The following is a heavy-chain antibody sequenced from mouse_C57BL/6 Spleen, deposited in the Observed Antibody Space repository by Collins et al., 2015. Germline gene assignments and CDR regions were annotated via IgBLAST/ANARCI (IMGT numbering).Heavy chain of an antibody. Sequence: QVQLQQSGPELVKPGASVKISCKASGYAFSSSWMNWVKQRPGKGLEWIGRIYPGDGDTNYNGKFKGKATLTADKSSSTAYMQLSSLTSEDSAVYFCARMGLYGNYVPAWFAYWGQGTLVTVSA. V-gene: IGHV1-82*01. CDR1: GYAFSSSW. J-gene: IGHJ3*01. CDR2: IYPGDGDT. CDR3: ARMGLYGNYVPAWFAY. D-gene: IGHD2-1*01.